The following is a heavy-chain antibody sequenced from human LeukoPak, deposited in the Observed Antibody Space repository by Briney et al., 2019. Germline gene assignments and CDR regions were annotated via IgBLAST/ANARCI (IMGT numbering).Heavy chain of an antibody. CDR1: GFPFSSYG. CDR3: AGTGDLLGESDY. CDR2: ISHDGSNK. Sequence: PGGSLRLSCAASGFPFSSYGMHWVRQAPGKGPEWVAVISHDGSNKYYADSVKGRFTISRDNAKNSLYLQMNSLRAEDTAVYYCAGTGDLLGESDYWGQGTLVTVSS. D-gene: IGHD7-27*01. J-gene: IGHJ4*02. V-gene: IGHV3-30*03.